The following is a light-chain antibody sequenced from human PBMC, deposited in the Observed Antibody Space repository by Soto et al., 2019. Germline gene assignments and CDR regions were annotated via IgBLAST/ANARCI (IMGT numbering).Light chain of an antibody. Sequence: EIVMTQSPATLSVSPGERATLSCRASQSVSSNLAWYQQKPGQAPRLLIYGASTRATAIAARISGSGSGTEFTLTISSLQSEDFAVYYCQQYNKWPLTFGGGTKVEIK. CDR2: GAS. J-gene: IGKJ4*01. CDR1: QSVSSN. CDR3: QQYNKWPLT. V-gene: IGKV3-15*01.